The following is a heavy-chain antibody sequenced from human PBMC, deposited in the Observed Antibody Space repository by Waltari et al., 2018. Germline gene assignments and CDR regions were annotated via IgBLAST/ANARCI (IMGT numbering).Heavy chain of an antibody. CDR3: ARITTVTTSAFDI. CDR1: GGSFSGSY. V-gene: IGHV4-34*01. CDR2: INHSGST. D-gene: IGHD4-17*01. J-gene: IGHJ3*02. Sequence: QVQLQQWGAGLLKPSETLSLTCAVYGGSFSGSYWSWIRQPPGKGLEWIGEINHSGSTNYNPSLKGRVTISVDTSKNQFSLGLSSVTAADTAVYYCARITTVTTSAFDIWGQGTMVTVSS.